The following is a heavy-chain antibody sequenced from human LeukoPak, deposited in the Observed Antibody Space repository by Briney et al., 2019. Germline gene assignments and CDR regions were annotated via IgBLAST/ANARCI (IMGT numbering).Heavy chain of an antibody. CDR2: IWYDGSNK. J-gene: IGHJ5*02. Sequence: PGGSLRLSCAASGFTFSSYGMHWVRQAPGKGLEWVAVIWYDGSNKYYADSVKGRFTISRDNSKNTLYLQMNSLRAEDTAVYYCARGPRHKTTGSALASWGQGTLVTVSS. CDR1: GFTFSSYG. D-gene: IGHD4-11*01. V-gene: IGHV3-33*01. CDR3: ARGPRHKTTGSALAS.